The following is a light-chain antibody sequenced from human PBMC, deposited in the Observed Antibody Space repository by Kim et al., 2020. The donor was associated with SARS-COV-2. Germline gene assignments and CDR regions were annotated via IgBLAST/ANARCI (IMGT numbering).Light chain of an antibody. V-gene: IGKV3-20*01. CDR2: GAS. CDR3: QQYRTSPLT. Sequence: EIVLTQSPATLSLSPGERAALSCRASQRVSSSYLAWYQQKSGQAPRLLIYGASSRATGIPDRFSGSGSGTDFTLTITGLEPDDFAVYYCQQYRTSPLTCGGGTELEI. J-gene: IGKJ4*01. CDR1: QRVSSSY.